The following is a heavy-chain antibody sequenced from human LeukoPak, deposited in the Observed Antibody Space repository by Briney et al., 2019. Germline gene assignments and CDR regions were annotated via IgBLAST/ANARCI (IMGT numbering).Heavy chain of an antibody. Sequence: GGSLRLSCAASGLTVTNNYWNWVRQPPGKGPEWISLIYTNGNTQYADSVKGRFTFSRDISKNTLYLQMNSLRAEDTAVYYCAYGDYPLTYWGQGTLVSVSS. CDR2: IYTNGNT. CDR3: AYGDYPLTY. J-gene: IGHJ4*02. V-gene: IGHV3-66*01. CDR1: GLTVTNNY. D-gene: IGHD4-17*01.